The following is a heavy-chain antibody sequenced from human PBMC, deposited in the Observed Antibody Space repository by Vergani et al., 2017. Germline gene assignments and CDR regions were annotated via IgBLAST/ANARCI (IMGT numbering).Heavy chain of an antibody. CDR3: ATAGAGXCGGASCYDFFEY. CDR2: ISYDGSNK. CDR1: GFTFSSYG. J-gene: IGHJ4*02. Sequence: QVQLVESGGGVVQPGRSLRLSCAASGFTFSSYGMHWVRQAPGKGLEWVAVISYDGSNKYYADSVKGRFTISRDNSKNTLYLQMNSLRAEDTAVYYCATAGAGXCGGASCYDFFEYWGQGTLVTVSS. V-gene: IGHV3-30*03. D-gene: IGHD2-15*01.